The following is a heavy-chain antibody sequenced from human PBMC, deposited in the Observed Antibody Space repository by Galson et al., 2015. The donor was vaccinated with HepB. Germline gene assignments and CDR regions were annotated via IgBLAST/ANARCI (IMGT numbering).Heavy chain of an antibody. CDR3: ARVADVDYGDHSHFDY. J-gene: IGHJ4*02. D-gene: IGHD4-17*01. Sequence: SLRLSCAASGFTFSDYYMSWIRQAPGKGLEWISYINSSTTYTNYADSVKGRFTISRDNAKNSLYLQMNSLRAEDAAVYYCARVADVDYGDHSHFDYWGQGTLVTVSS. V-gene: IGHV3-11*06. CDR2: INSSTTYT. CDR1: GFTFSDYY.